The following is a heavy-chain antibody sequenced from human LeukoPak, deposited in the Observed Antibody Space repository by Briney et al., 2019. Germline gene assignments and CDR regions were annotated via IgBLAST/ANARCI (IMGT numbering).Heavy chain of an antibody. V-gene: IGHV4-39*01. CDR3: ARNMTAVSRLDVFDI. CDR2: IYYSGST. D-gene: IGHD4-17*01. J-gene: IGHJ3*02. CDR1: GGSMSSSGQY. Sequence: PSETLSLTCTVSGGSMSSSGQYWGWIRQSPVKGLEWIGSIYYSGSTYYNPSLKSRVTISVDTSKNQFSLELGSVTAADTAIYYCARNMTAVSRLDVFDIWGPGTMVTVS.